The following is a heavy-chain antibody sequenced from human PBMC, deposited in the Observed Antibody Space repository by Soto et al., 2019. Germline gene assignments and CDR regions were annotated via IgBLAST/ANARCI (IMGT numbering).Heavy chain of an antibody. D-gene: IGHD6-13*01. CDR3: ARYLAAAQYNWFDP. V-gene: IGHV4-4*02. J-gene: IGHJ5*02. CDR2: IYHGGST. CDR1: GGSISSSYW. Sequence: SENLSLTCAVSGGSISSSYWWSWVRQPPGKGLEWIGEIYHGGSTNYNPSLKSRVTISIDKSKNQFSLNLSSVTAADTAVYYCARYLAAAQYNWFDPWGQGTLVTVSS.